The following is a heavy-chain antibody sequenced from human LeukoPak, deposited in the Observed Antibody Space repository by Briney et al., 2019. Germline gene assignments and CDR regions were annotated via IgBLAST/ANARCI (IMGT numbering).Heavy chain of an antibody. CDR1: GITFSTYS. Sequence: PGASLRLSCAAPGITFSTYSIHWVRQAPGKGLEWVAVISQDGSSKYHAGSVKGRFTISRDNSKNTLYVQMNSLRVEDTAVYFCARGNGALGPVPPAMPPYYYSAMDVWGQGTTVTVSS. J-gene: IGHJ6*02. CDR2: ISQDGSSK. CDR3: ARGNGALGPVPPAMPPYYYSAMDV. D-gene: IGHD2-2*01. V-gene: IGHV3-30*04.